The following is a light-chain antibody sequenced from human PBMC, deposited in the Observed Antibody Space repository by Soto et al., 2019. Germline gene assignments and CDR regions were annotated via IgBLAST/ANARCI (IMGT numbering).Light chain of an antibody. CDR3: SSSTSSSTYL. CDR1: SSDVGGYNY. CDR2: EVS. J-gene: IGLJ1*01. V-gene: IGLV2-14*01. Sequence: QSALTQPASVSGSPGQSITISCTGTSSDVGGYNYVSWYQHHPGKAPKLMIYEVSLRPSGVSNRFSGSKSGNTASLTISGLMAEDEADYYCSSSTSSSTYLFGSATKLTVL.